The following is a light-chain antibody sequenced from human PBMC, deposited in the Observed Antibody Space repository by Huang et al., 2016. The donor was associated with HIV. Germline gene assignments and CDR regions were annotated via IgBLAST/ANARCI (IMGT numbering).Light chain of an antibody. CDR2: GAS. CDR3: QQYYNWPWT. CDR1: QSVSTN. J-gene: IGKJ1*01. V-gene: IGKV3-15*01. Sequence: EIVMTQSPATLSVSPGQRATLSCRASQSVSTNLAWYHQKPGQAPRLLIYGASTRATGIPAKFGGSGSGTEFTLTITSLQSEDFAIYYCQQYYNWPWTFGQGTKVEIK.